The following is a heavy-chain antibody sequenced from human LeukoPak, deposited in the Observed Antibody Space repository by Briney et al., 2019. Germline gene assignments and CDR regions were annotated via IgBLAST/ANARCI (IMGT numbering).Heavy chain of an antibody. V-gene: IGHV1-8*01. J-gene: IGHJ6*02. CDR2: MNPNSGNT. CDR1: GYTFTSYD. Sequence: GASVKVSCKASGYTFTSYDINWVRQATGQGLEWMGWMNPNSGNTGYAQKFQGRVTMTRNTSISTVYMELSSLRSEDTAVYYCARGGYYYGSGSYSHYYYYGMDVWGQGTTVTVSS. D-gene: IGHD3-10*01. CDR3: ARGGYYYGSGSYSHYYYYGMDV.